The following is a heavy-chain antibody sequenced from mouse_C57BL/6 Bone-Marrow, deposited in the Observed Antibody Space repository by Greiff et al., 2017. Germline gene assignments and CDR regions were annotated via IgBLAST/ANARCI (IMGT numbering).Heavy chain of an antibody. J-gene: IGHJ1*03. CDR2: IDPSDSYT. D-gene: IGHD1-1*01. Sequence: QVQLKQPGAELVMPGASVKLSCKASGYTFTSYWMHWVKQRPGQGLEWIGEIDPSDSYTNYNQKVKGKSTLTVDKSSRTAYMQLSSLTSEDSAVYYCARGYYYGSSSNWYFDVWGTGTTVTVSS. CDR3: ARGYYYGSSSNWYFDV. V-gene: IGHV1-69*01. CDR1: GYTFTSYW.